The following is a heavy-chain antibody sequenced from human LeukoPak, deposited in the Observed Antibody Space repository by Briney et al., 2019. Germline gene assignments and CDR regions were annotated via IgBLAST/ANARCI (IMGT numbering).Heavy chain of an antibody. Sequence: SETLSLTCIVSGGSIRSYYWSWIRQPPGTGLEWVGYIYYSGSTNYRPSLTGRVTLSVDTPKNQFSLKLTSVDACDPPVYSCAGGYVRRGAHTPNWFDPWGQGTLVTVSS. J-gene: IGHJ5*02. CDR1: GGSIRSYY. D-gene: IGHD3-10*02. V-gene: IGHV4-59*01. CDR2: IYYSGST. CDR3: AGGYVRRGAHTPNWFDP.